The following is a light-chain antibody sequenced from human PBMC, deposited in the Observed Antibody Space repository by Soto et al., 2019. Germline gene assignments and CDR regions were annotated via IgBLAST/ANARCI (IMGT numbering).Light chain of an antibody. CDR2: GAS. V-gene: IGKV3-15*01. CDR3: QQYNNWPRT. CDR1: QPISSN. Sequence: RVMTQSPVSLSVSPGERVTLSCRASQPISSNLAWYQQKPGQAPKLLIYGASTRATGIPARFSGSGSGTEFTLTISSLQSEDFAVYYCQQYNNWPRTFGQGTKVEIK. J-gene: IGKJ1*01.